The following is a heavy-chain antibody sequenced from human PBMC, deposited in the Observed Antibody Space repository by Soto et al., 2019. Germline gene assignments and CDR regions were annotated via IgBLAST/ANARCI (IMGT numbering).Heavy chain of an antibody. D-gene: IGHD6-13*01. CDR3: ARPKTIGAAAGKGWFDP. V-gene: IGHV4-34*01. CDR2: INHSGST. J-gene: IGHJ5*02. CDR1: GGSFSGYY. Sequence: SEILSLTCAVYGGSFSGYYWTWIRQPPGTGLEWIGEINHSGSTNYNPSLKSRVTISVDTSKNQFSLKLTSVTAADTAMYYCARPKTIGAAAGKGWFDPWGQGTLVTVSS.